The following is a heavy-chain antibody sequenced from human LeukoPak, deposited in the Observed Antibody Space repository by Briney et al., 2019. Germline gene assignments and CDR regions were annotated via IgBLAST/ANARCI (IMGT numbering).Heavy chain of an antibody. D-gene: IGHD1-26*01. J-gene: IGHJ3*02. CDR1: GFTFSSYS. Sequence: GGSLRLSCAASGFTFSSYSMNWVRQAPGKGLEWVSSISGSSSYIYYADPVKGRFTISRDNAKNSLYLQMNSLRAEDTAVYYCAGRRIVGATKDAFDIWGQGTMVTVSS. CDR3: AGRRIVGATKDAFDI. CDR2: ISGSSSYI. V-gene: IGHV3-21*01.